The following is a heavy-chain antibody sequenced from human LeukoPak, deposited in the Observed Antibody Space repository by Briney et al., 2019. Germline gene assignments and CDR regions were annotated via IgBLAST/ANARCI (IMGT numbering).Heavy chain of an antibody. CDR3: AKDRSYYGFDY. V-gene: IGHV3-30*18. Sequence: PGRSLRLSCAASGFTFSSYGMHWVRQAPGKGLEWVAVISYDGSNKYYADSVKGRFTISRDNSKSTLYLQMNSLRAEDTAVYYCAKDRSYYGFDYWGQGTLVTVSS. J-gene: IGHJ4*02. D-gene: IGHD1-26*01. CDR2: ISYDGSNK. CDR1: GFTFSSYG.